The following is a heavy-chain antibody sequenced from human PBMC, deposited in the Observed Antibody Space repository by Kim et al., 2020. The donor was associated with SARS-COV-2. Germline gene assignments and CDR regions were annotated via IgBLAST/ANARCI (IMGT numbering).Heavy chain of an antibody. Sequence: GRFTISRDNAKNSLYLQMNSLRAEDTAVYYCARDRPTALYYYDSSESLDYWGQGTLVTVSS. V-gene: IGHV3-11*06. CDR3: ARDRPTALYYYDSSESLDY. J-gene: IGHJ4*02. D-gene: IGHD3-22*01.